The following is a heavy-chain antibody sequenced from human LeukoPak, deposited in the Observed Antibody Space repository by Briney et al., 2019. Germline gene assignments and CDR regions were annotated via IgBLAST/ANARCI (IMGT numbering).Heavy chain of an antibody. D-gene: IGHD6-19*01. V-gene: IGHV4-59*08. Sequence: MPSETLSLTCTVSGGSISSYYWSWIRQPPGKGLEWIGYIYYSGGTNYNPSLKSRITISVDTSKNQFSLKLSSVTAADTAVYYCAGGVSGSSGWYNPLGVYFDYWGQGTLVTVSS. J-gene: IGHJ4*02. CDR1: GGSISSYY. CDR2: IYYSGGT. CDR3: AGGVSGSSGWYNPLGVYFDY.